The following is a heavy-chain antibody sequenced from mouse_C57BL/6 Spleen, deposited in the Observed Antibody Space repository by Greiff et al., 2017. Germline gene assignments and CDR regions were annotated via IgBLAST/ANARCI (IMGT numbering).Heavy chain of an antibody. CDR1: GFTFSDYY. CDR2: ISNGGGST. J-gene: IGHJ3*01. CDR3: ARPYGYDVAWFAY. D-gene: IGHD2-2*01. Sequence: EVKLMESGGGLVQPGGSLKLSCAASGFTFSDYYMYWVRQTPEKRLEWVAYISNGGGSTYYPDTVKGRFTISRDNAKNTLYLQMSRLKSEDTAMXYCARPYGYDVAWFAYWGQGTLVTVSA. V-gene: IGHV5-12*01.